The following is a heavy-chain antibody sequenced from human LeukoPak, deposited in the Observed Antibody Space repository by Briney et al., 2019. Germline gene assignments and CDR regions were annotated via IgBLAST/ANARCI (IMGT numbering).Heavy chain of an antibody. V-gene: IGHV3-23*01. Sequence: PGGSLRLSCAASGFTFSSYAMSWVRQAPGKGLEWVSAISGSGGSTYYADSVKGRFTISRDNSKNTLYLQMNSLRAEDTAVYYCANFFSPRYYCDSSGYYPRGDYWGQGTLVTVSS. D-gene: IGHD3-22*01. J-gene: IGHJ4*02. CDR2: ISGSGGST. CDR3: ANFFSPRYYCDSSGYYPRGDY. CDR1: GFTFSSYA.